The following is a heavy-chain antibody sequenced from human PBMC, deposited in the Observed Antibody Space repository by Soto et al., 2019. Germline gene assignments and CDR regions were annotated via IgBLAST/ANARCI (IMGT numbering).Heavy chain of an antibody. D-gene: IGHD5-12*01. V-gene: IGHV3-21*01. CDR2: ISSSSSYI. CDR3: ARAQGSGYPGDGAFDI. CDR1: GFTFSSYS. Sequence: EVQLVESGGGLVKPGGSLRLFCPASGFTFSSYSMNWVRQAPGKGLEWVSSISSSSSYIYYADSVKGRFTISRDNAKNSLCLTMNGLSAEDTAMYYCARAQGSGYPGDGAFDIWGQGTMVTVSS. J-gene: IGHJ3*02.